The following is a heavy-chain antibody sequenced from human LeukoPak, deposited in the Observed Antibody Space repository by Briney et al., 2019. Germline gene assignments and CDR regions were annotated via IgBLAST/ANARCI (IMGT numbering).Heavy chain of an antibody. J-gene: IGHJ5*02. CDR1: GASISGYY. CDR3: ARGRGGGGTSNNWFDP. V-gene: IGHV4-59*01. D-gene: IGHD2-15*01. Sequence: SETLSLTCTVSGASISGYYWSWIRQPPGKGLDYIGYIYYTGNTNYNPSLKSRVTISVDTSKNQFSLKLSAVTAADTAVYYCARGRGGGGTSNNWFDPWGQGTHVIVSS. CDR2: IYYTGNT.